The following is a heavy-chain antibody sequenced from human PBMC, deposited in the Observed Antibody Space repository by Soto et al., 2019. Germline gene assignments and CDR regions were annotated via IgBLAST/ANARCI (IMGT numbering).Heavy chain of an antibody. V-gene: IGHV5-51*01. CDR2: IYPGDSDT. CDR3: ARSRRGAYSSGWYSPSGYYNYGIDV. D-gene: IGHD6-19*01. Sequence: GESLKISCKGSESTFSNYWIGWARQMPGKGLEWMGIIYPGDSDTKYSPSLQGQVTISADTSISTAYLQWTSLKASDTAMYYCARSRRGAYSSGWYSPSGYYNYGIDVWGQGTKVTVSS. J-gene: IGHJ6*02. CDR1: ESTFSNYW.